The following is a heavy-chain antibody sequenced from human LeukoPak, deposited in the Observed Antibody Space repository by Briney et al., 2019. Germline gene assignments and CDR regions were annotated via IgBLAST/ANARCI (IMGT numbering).Heavy chain of an antibody. CDR3: ARGTVTTPHFDL. J-gene: IGHJ2*01. V-gene: IGHV4-59*01. CDR2: IYYSGST. D-gene: IGHD4-17*01. Sequence: PSETLSLTCTVSGGSISSYYWSWIRQPPGKGLEWIGYIYYSGSTNYNPSLKSRVTISVDTSKNQFSLKLSSVTAADTAVYYCARGTVTTPHFDLWGRGTLVTVSS. CDR1: GGSISSYY.